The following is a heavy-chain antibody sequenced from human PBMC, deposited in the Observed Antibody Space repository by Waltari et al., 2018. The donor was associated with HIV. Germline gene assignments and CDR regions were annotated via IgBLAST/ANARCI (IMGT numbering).Heavy chain of an antibody. V-gene: IGHV3-74*01. J-gene: IGHJ4*02. Sequence: EVQLVESGGGLVQPGGSLRLSCAASGFTFSSYWMHWVRQAPGKGLVGVSRINTDGSETRYGDSVKGRFTISRDNAKNTLYLQMNSLRDEDTAMYYCARDRYTGSSDFDYWGQGTLVSVSS. D-gene: IGHD1-26*01. CDR3: ARDRYTGSSDFDY. CDR1: GFTFSSYW. CDR2: INTDGSET.